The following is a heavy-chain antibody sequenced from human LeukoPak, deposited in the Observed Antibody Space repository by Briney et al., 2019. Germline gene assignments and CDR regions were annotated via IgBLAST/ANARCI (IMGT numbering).Heavy chain of an antibody. Sequence: GESLKISCQGSGYSFTSYWIGWVRPMPGKGLEWMGIIYPGDTDTRYSPSFQGQVTISADKSISTAYLQWSSLRASDTAMYYCXRXXVTGYCSGGSCQALDYWGQGTLVTVSS. CDR2: IYPGDTDT. CDR3: XRXXVTGYCSGGSCQALDY. V-gene: IGHV5-51*01. CDR1: GYSFTSYW. D-gene: IGHD2-15*01. J-gene: IGHJ4*02.